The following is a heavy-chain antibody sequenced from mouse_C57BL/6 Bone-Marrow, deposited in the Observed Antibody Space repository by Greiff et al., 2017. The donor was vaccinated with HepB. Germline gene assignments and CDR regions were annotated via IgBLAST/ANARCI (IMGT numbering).Heavy chain of an antibody. CDR3: ARLRAYVAY. D-gene: IGHD1-1*01. CDR2: INPSSGYT. V-gene: IGHV1-4*01. J-gene: IGHJ3*01. CDR1: GYTFTSYT. Sequence: SGAELARPGASVKMSCKASGYTFTSYTMHWVKQRPGQGLEWIGYINPSSGYTKYNQKFKDKATLTADKSSSTAYMQLSSLTSEDSAVYFCARLRAYVAYWGQGTLVTVSA.